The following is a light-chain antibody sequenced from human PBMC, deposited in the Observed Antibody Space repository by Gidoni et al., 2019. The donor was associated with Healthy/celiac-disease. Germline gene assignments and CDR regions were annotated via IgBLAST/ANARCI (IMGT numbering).Light chain of an antibody. CDR2: AAS. Sequence: DIQITQSPSSLSASVGDRVTITCRASQSISSDLNWYQQNPGKAPKLLIYAASSLQSGVPSRFSGSGSETDFTLTISSLQPEDFATYYCQQSYSTPPTFGGGTKVEIK. J-gene: IGKJ4*01. V-gene: IGKV1-39*01. CDR1: QSISSD. CDR3: QQSYSTPPT.